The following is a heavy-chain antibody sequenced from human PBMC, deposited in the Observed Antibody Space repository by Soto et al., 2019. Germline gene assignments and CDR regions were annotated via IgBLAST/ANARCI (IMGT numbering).Heavy chain of an antibody. V-gene: IGHV1-2*04. Sequence: ASVTVSCKASGYTFTCYYMHWVRQAPGQGLEWMGWINPNSGGTNYAQKFQGWVTMTRDTSISTAYMELSRLRSDDTAVYYCARDAPVDSYGLSDYYYYGMDVWGQGTTVTVSS. CDR1: GYTFTCYY. J-gene: IGHJ6*02. CDR3: ARDAPVDSYGLSDYYYYGMDV. CDR2: INPNSGGT. D-gene: IGHD5-18*01.